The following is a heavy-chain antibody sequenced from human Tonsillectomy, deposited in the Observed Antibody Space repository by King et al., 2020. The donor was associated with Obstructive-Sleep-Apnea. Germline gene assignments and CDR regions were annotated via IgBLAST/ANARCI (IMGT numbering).Heavy chain of an antibody. CDR2: ISSSSSAI. CDR1: GFTFNTYS. J-gene: IGHJ4*02. CDR3: AREGDSGSYSDY. Sequence: VQLVESGGGLVQPGGSLRLSCAASGFTFNTYSMNWVRQAPGKGLEWVSYISSSSSAIYYADSVKGRFTISRDNAKNSQYLQMYSLRAEDTAVYYCAREGDSGSYSDYWGQGTLVTVSS. D-gene: IGHD1-26*01. V-gene: IGHV3-48*04.